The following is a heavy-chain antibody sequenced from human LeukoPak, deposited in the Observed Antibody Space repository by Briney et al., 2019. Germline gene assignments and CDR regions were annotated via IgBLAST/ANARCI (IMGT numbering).Heavy chain of an antibody. D-gene: IGHD3-3*01. CDR2: IYYSGST. Sequence: SDTVSLTCTVSGGSTSSSSYYWGWIRQPPGKGREWIGSIYYSGSTYYNPSLKGRFTISLDTSKNQFSLKLSSVTAADTAVYYGARLPGTIFGVVIRYWGQGTLVTVSS. CDR1: GGSTSSSSYY. J-gene: IGHJ4*02. V-gene: IGHV4-39*01. CDR3: ARLPGTIFGVVIRY.